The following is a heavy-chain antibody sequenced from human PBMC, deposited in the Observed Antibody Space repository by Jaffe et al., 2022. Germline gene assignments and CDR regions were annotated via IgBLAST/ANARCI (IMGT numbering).Heavy chain of an antibody. D-gene: IGHD3-16*02. J-gene: IGHJ4*02. CDR3: AREFGTDHNGHLGELSHY. Sequence: QVQLVQSGAEVKKPGSSVKVSCKASGGTFSSYAISWVRQAPGQGLEWMGGIIPIFGTANYAQKFQGRVTITADESTSTAYMELSSLRSEDTAVYYCAREFGTDHNGHLGELSHYWGQGTLVTVSS. CDR1: GGTFSSYA. V-gene: IGHV1-69*01. CDR2: IIPIFGTA.